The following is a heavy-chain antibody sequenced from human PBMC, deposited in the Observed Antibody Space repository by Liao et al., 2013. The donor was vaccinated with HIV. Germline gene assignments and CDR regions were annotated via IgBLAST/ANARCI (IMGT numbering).Heavy chain of an antibody. CDR3: ARGYCSGGSCYSASNFDY. D-gene: IGHD2-15*01. J-gene: IGHJ4*02. CDR2: INHSGST. CDR1: GGSFSGYY. Sequence: QVQLQQWGAGLLKPSETLSLTCAVYGGSFSGYYWSWIRQPPGKGLEWIGEINHSGSTNYNPSLKSRVTISVDTSKNQFSLKLSSVTAADTAVYYCARGYCSGGSCYSASNFDYWGQGTLVTVSS. V-gene: IGHV4-34*01.